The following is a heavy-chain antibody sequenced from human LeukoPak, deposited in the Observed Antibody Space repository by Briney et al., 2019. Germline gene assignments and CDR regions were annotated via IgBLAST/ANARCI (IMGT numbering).Heavy chain of an antibody. Sequence: SVKFSCKASGYTFTGYYMHWGRPPPGQRHEGMGWINPNSGGTNYAQQFQGRVTMTRDTSISTAYMELSRLRSDHTDAYYCARDVGYYHSSCYNYYYCYRDVWGKGTTVTVSS. D-gene: IGHD3-22*01. CDR1: GYTFTGYY. J-gene: IGHJ6*03. CDR3: ARDVGYYHSSCYNYYYCYRDV. CDR2: INPNSGGT. V-gene: IGHV1-2*02.